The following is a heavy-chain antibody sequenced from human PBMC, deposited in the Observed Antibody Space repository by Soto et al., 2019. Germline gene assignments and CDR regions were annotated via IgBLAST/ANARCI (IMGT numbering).Heavy chain of an antibody. CDR1: GYTFTSYA. D-gene: IGHD3-3*01. J-gene: IGHJ3*02. Sequence: QVQLVQSGAEVKKPGASVKVSCKASGYTFTSYAMHWVRQAPGQRLEWMGWINAGNGNTKYSQKFQGRVTITRDTSASTAYMELSSLRSEDTAVYYCARGERCLEWLYASDAFDIWGQGTMVTVSS. CDR3: ARGERCLEWLYASDAFDI. CDR2: INAGNGNT. V-gene: IGHV1-3*01.